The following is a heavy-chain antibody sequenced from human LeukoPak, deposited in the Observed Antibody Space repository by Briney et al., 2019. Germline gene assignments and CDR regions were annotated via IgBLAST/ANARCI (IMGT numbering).Heavy chain of an antibody. J-gene: IGHJ4*02. D-gene: IGHD2-15*01. Sequence: SETLSLTCAVSGGSISSGGYYWSWIRQPPGKGLEWIGEINHSGSTNYNPSLKSRVTISVDTSKNQFSLKLSSVTAADTAVYYCARGRGGGESPYWGQGTLVTVSS. CDR2: INHSGST. CDR1: GGSISSGGYY. CDR3: ARGRGGGESPY. V-gene: IGHV4-34*01.